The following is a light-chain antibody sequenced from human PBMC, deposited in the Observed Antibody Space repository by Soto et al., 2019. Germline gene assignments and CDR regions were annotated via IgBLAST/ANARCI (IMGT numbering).Light chain of an antibody. CDR3: SSYTSSSTSYG. V-gene: IGLV2-14*01. Sequence: QSALTQPASVSGSPGQSITISCTGTITDIGAYNYVSWYQQHPGKAPKLLIYGVSSRPSGVSNRFSGSKSGNTASLTISGLQAEDEADYYCSSYTSSSTSYGFGTGTKLTVL. CDR2: GVS. CDR1: ITDIGAYNY. J-gene: IGLJ1*01.